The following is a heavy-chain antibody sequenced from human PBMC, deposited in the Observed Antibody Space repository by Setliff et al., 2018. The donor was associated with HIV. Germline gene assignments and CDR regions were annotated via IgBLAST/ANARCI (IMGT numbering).Heavy chain of an antibody. J-gene: IGHJ6*03. V-gene: IGHV7-4-1*02. CDR2: INTNTGNP. CDR1: GYTFTNYA. Sequence: ASVKVSCKASGYTFTNYAMNWVRQAPGQGLEWMGWINTNTGNPTYAQGFTGRFVFSLDTSVSTAFLQISSLQAEDTAVYYCASYCYGVKCYGTNMDVWGRGTTVTVSS. D-gene: IGHD2-15*01. CDR3: ASYCYGVKCYGTNMDV.